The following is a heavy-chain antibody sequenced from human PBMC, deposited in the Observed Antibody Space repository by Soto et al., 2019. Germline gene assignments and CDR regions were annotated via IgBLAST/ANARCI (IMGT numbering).Heavy chain of an antibody. Sequence: QVQLVQSGAEVKKPGSSVKVSCKASGGIFSTYAISWLRQAPGQGLEWMGGIIPLFGTPNYAQRFQGRVTITADESTSTAYMELSRLRSEDTAVYYCARDRDDYGSGNYYNRIDFWGQATLVTVSS. CDR1: GGIFSTYA. J-gene: IGHJ4*02. CDR2: IIPLFGTP. V-gene: IGHV1-69*01. CDR3: ARDRDDYGSGNYYNRIDF. D-gene: IGHD3-10*01.